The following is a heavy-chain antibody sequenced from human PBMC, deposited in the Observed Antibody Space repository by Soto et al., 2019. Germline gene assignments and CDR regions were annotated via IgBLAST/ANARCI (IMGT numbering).Heavy chain of an antibody. V-gene: IGHV3-30*18. CDR2: ISYDGSNK. CDR3: AKEHSSSSFDY. D-gene: IGHD6-6*01. CDR1: GFTFSSYG. J-gene: IGHJ4*02. Sequence: GESLKISCAASGFTFSSYGMHWVRQAPGKGLEWVAVISYDGSNKYYADSVKGRFTISRDNSKNTLYLQMNSLRAEDTAVYYCAKEHSSSSFDYWGQGTLVTVSS.